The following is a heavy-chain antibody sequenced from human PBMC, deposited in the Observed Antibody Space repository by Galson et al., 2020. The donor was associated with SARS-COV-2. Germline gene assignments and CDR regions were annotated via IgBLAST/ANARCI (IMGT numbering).Heavy chain of an antibody. CDR3: ARHKRDYISSWDVFDY. CDR2: IDLSDSYS. D-gene: IGHD6-13*01. Sequence: KIGESLKISCKVSGYSFTTSWISWVRQMPGKGLEWMGRIDLSDSYSNYSPSFQGHVTLSADKSISTAYLQWSSLKASDTTMYYCARHKRDYISSWDVFDYGGQGTLVTVSS. J-gene: IGHJ4*02. V-gene: IGHV5-10-1*01. CDR1: GYSFTTSW.